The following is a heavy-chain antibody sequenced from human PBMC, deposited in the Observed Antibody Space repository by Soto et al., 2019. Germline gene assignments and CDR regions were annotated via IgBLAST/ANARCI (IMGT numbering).Heavy chain of an antibody. V-gene: IGHV1-69*13. D-gene: IGHD5-18*01. J-gene: IGHJ5*02. Sequence: GASVKFSCKASGGTFSSYAISWVRQAPGQGLEWMGGIIPIFGTANYAQKFQGRVTITADESTSTAYMELSSLRSEDTAVYYCARGHHGDTAMDKGWFDPWGQGTLVTVSS. CDR1: GGTFSSYA. CDR2: IIPIFGTA. CDR3: ARGHHGDTAMDKGWFDP.